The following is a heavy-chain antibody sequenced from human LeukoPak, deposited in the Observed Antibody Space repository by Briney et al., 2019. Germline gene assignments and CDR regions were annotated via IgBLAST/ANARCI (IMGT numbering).Heavy chain of an antibody. CDR3: ARSGAFNYGMDV. Sequence: ASVKVSCKASGYTFTSYYMHWVRQAPGQGLEWMGIINPSGGSTSYAQKFQGRVTMTRDTSISTAYMEVSRLRSDDTAVYYCARSGAFNYGMDVWGQGTTVTVSS. CDR2: INPSGGST. V-gene: IGHV1-46*01. CDR1: GYTFTSYY. D-gene: IGHD1-26*01. J-gene: IGHJ6*02.